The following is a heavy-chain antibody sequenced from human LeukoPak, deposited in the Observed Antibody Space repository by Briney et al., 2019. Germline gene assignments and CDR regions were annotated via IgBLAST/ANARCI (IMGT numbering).Heavy chain of an antibody. CDR3: ARRYYYGSGSYYDY. CDR2: IYHSGST. Sequence: KPSETLSLTCTVSGYSISSGYYWSWIRQPPGKGLEWIGTIYHSGSTYYNPSLKSRVTISVDTSKNQFSLKLNSVTAADTAVYYCARRYYYGSGSYYDYWGQGTLVTVSS. V-gene: IGHV4-38-2*02. J-gene: IGHJ4*02. CDR1: GYSISSGYY. D-gene: IGHD3-10*01.